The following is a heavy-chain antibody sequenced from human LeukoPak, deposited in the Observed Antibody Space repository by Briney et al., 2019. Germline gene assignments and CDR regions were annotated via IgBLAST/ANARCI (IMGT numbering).Heavy chain of an antibody. D-gene: IGHD2-21*02. CDR1: GYTFTSYG. Sequence: ASVKVSCKASGYTFTSYGISWVRQAPGQGVEWMGWLSAYNGNTNYAQKLQGRVTMTTDTSTSTAYMELRSLRSDDTAVYYCARDKFYCGGDCYFERDYYYVMDVWGQGTTVTVSS. J-gene: IGHJ6*02. CDR3: ARDKFYCGGDCYFERDYYYVMDV. V-gene: IGHV1-18*01. CDR2: LSAYNGNT.